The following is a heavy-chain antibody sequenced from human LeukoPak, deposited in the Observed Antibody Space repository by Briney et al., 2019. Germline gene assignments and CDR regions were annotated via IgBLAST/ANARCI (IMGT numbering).Heavy chain of an antibody. V-gene: IGHV1-18*01. J-gene: IGHJ6*02. Sequence: ASVMVSCKAPGYDFNIFGISWVRQAPGQGLEWLGWSSGDKGKTKYAQKFQGRVTISTDTSTTTAYMEVRSLRSDDTAVYYCARTIMITFGGVIVPWGGLDVWGQGTTVTVSS. D-gene: IGHD3-16*02. CDR2: SSGDKGKT. CDR1: GYDFNIFG. CDR3: ARTIMITFGGVIVPWGGLDV.